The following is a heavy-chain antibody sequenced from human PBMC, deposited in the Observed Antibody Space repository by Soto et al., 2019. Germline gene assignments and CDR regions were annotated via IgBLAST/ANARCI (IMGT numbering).Heavy chain of an antibody. CDR2: IFSNDAK. V-gene: IGHV2-26*01. Sequence: QVTLKESGPVLVKPTETLTLTCTVSGFSLSNARMSVSWIRQPPGKALEWLAHIFSNDAKSYSASLKSRLTISKDTSKSQVVLTMTNMDPVDTATYYCARIRGWSWLGPNDYWGQGTLVTVSS. D-gene: IGHD1-26*01. CDR3: ARIRGWSWLGPNDY. CDR1: GFSLSNARMS. J-gene: IGHJ4*02.